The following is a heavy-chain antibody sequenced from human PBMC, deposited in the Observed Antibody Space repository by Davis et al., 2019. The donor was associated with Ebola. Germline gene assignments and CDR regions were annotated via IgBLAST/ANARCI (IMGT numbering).Heavy chain of an antibody. CDR2: ISSDSDFT. Sequence: GESLKISCEASGILFSEYYMSWIRQIPGKGLEWISLISSDSDFTKYGDAVKGRFTISRDNAKRSLFLQMNNPRAEDTAIYYCATHRYPWGQGSLVTVSS. CDR1: GILFSEYY. V-gene: IGHV3-11*06. CDR3: ATHRYP. J-gene: IGHJ5*02. D-gene: IGHD2-2*01.